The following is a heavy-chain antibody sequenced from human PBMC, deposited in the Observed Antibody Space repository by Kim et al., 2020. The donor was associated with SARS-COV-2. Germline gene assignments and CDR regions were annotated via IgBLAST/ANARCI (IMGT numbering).Heavy chain of an antibody. Sequence: GGSLRLSCAASGFTFSSYGMHWVRQAPGKGLEWVAVISYDGSNKYYADSVKGRFTISRDNSKNTLYLQMNSLRAEDTAVYYCAKALRSYFDYWGQGTLVTVSS. J-gene: IGHJ4*02. CDR1: GFTFSSYG. CDR3: AKALRSYFDY. V-gene: IGHV3-30*18. CDR2: ISYDGSNK.